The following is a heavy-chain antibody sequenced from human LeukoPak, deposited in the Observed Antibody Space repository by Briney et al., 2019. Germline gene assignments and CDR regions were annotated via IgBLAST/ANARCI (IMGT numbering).Heavy chain of an antibody. J-gene: IGHJ4*02. CDR1: GFTFSSYA. CDR2: ISYDGSNK. V-gene: IGHV3-30-3*01. CDR3: ARVDYYDSSGYYYGFDY. D-gene: IGHD3-22*01. Sequence: GRSLRLSSAASGFTFSSYAMHWVRQAPGKGLEWVAVISYDGSNKYYADSVKGRFTISRDNSKNTLYLQMNSLRAEDTAVYYCARVDYYDSSGYYYGFDYWGQGTLVTVSS.